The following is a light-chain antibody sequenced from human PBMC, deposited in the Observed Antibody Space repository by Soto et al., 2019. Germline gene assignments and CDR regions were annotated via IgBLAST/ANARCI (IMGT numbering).Light chain of an antibody. CDR2: DAS. V-gene: IGKV1-5*01. CDR1: QSISSW. J-gene: IGKJ1*01. CDR3: QQYNSYTWT. Sequence: DMQMTQSPSTLSASVGDRVTISSRASQSISSWLAWYQQKPGKAPKLLIYDASSLESGVPSRFSGSGSGTEFTLTISSLQPDDFATYYCQQYNSYTWTFGQGTKVDIK.